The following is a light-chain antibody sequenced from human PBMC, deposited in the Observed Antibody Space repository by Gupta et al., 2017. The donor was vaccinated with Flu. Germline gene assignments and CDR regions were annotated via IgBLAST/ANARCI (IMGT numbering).Light chain of an antibody. J-gene: IGKJ3*01. Sequence: DIQMTQSPSSLSASIGDKVTITCRASRPIGRWLAWFQQRPDRAPKSLISAVSTLQSGVPSRFSGSGSGTDFTLTISSLQSEDFATYYCQHYNSYPFTFGPGTRVDIK. CDR2: AVS. V-gene: IGKV1D-16*01. CDR1: RPIGRW. CDR3: QHYNSYPFT.